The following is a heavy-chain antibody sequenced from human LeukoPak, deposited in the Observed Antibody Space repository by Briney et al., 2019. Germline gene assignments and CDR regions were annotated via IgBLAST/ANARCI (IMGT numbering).Heavy chain of an antibody. J-gene: IGHJ1*01. CDR2: LNPNSGAT. V-gene: IGHV1-2*02. Sequence: ASVKVPCKASGYTFTGYYIHWVRQAPGQGLEWMGWLNPNSGATNVAQKFQGRVTMTRDTSINTAYMEMSSLRSDDTAVYYCARDFQWLVPAEYFQHWGQGTVVTVSS. CDR3: ARDFQWLVPAEYFQH. D-gene: IGHD6-19*01. CDR1: GYTFTGYY.